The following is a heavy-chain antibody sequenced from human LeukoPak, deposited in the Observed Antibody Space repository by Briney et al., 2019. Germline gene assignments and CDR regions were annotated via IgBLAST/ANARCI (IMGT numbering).Heavy chain of an antibody. J-gene: IGHJ5*01. CDR2: ISYNSGRI. V-gene: IGHV3-9*01. CDR3: AKNKSLGARRQGFDS. Sequence: GGSLRLSCVGSGFTFHDYAIHWVRQAPGKGLEWVADISYNSGRIDYAGSVKGRFTISRDNANKSVDLHMHSLRPADPALYYCAKNKSLGARRQGFDSGGQGTLVTVSS. D-gene: IGHD6-6*01. CDR1: GFTFHDYA.